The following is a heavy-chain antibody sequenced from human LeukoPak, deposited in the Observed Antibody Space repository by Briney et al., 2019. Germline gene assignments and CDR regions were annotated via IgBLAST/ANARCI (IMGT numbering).Heavy chain of an antibody. D-gene: IGHD2-8*01. J-gene: IGHJ4*02. CDR1: GFAFSSYA. CDR2: ISYDGSNK. Sequence: GGSLRLSRAASGFAFSSYAMHWVRQAPGKGLEWVAVISYDGSNKYYADSVEGRFTISRDNSKNTLYLQMNSLRAEDTAVYYCARGLEGVFDYWGQGTLVTVSS. V-gene: IGHV3-30*04. CDR3: ARGLEGVFDY.